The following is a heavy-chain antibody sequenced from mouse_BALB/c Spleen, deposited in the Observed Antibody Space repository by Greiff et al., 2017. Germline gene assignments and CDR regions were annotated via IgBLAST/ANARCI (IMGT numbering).Heavy chain of an antibody. D-gene: IGHD2-14*01. CDR2: ISYSGST. CDR3: AREEVRRGGYAMDY. J-gene: IGHJ4*01. V-gene: IGHV3-2*02. CDR1: GYSITSDYA. Sequence: EVKLMESGPGLVKPSQSLSLTCTVTGYSITSDYAWNWIRQFPGNKLEWMGYISYSGSTSYNPSLKSRISITRDTSKNQFFLQLNSVTTEDTATYYCAREEVRRGGYAMDYWGQGTSVTVSS.